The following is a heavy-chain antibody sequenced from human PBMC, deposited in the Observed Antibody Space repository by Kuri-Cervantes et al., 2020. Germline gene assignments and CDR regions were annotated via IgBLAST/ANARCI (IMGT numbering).Heavy chain of an antibody. D-gene: IGHD6-19*01. CDR3: ARGYSSGSSY. Sequence: LSLTCAASGFTFSSYWMHWVRQAPGKGLEWVANIKQDGSEKYYVDSVKGRFTISRDNAKNSLYLQMNNLRAEDTALYYCARGYSSGSSYWGQGTLVTVSS. J-gene: IGHJ4*02. CDR2: IKQDGSEK. V-gene: IGHV3-7*01. CDR1: GFTFSSYW.